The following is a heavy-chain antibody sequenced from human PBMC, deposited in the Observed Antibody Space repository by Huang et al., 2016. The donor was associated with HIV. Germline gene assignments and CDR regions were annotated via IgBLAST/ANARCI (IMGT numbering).Heavy chain of an antibody. CDR2: INSDGSST. CDR1: GFSISSYW. V-gene: IGHV3-74*01. CDR3: ARDPRIQSWLNFFDY. D-gene: IGHD3-22*01. Sequence: EVQLVESGGGLVQPGGSLRLSCAAFGFSISSYWMHWVRQAPGKGVGWVSRINSDGSSTSYADSVKGRFTISRDNAKNTLYLQMNSLRAEDTAVYYCARDPRIQSWLNFFDYWGQGTLVSVSS. J-gene: IGHJ4*02.